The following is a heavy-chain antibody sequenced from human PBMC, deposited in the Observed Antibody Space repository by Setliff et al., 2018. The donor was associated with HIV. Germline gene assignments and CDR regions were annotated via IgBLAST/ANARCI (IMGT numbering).Heavy chain of an antibody. V-gene: IGHV6-1*01. Sequence: SQTLSLTCVISGGSVSSTSGAWTWIRQSPSGGLEWLGRTYYRSEWKNDYAVSLKSRITVNADTSKNQFSLHLKSVTPEDSAVYYCAGGTWFDGLDSWSQGSLVTAPQ. D-gene: IGHD3-9*01. CDR3: AGGTWFDGLDS. CDR2: TYYRSEWKN. CDR1: GGSVSSTSGA. J-gene: IGHJ4*02.